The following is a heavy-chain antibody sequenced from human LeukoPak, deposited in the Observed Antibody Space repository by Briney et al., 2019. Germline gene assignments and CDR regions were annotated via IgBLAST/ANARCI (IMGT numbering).Heavy chain of an antibody. V-gene: IGHV4-34*01. D-gene: IGHD5-18*01. CDR3: AKPLLIQLWLLGY. CDR2: INDSGST. J-gene: IGHJ4*02. CDR1: GGSFSVYY. Sequence: SETLSLTCAAYGGSFSVYYWSWIRQPPGKGLEWIGEINDSGSTNYNPSLKSRVTISVDTSKNQFSLKLSSVTAADTAVYYCAKPLLIQLWLLGYWGQGTLVTVSS.